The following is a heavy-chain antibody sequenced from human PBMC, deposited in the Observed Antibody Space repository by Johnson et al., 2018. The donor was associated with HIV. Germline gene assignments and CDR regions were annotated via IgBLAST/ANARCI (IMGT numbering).Heavy chain of an antibody. CDR3: ARSVHDDSDYRWGRDAFDI. D-gene: IGHD5-12*01. J-gene: IGHJ3*02. Sequence: QEQLVESGGDLVKPGGSLRLSCAASGFTFRDYYMSWIRQAPGKGLEWVAYISSSGGTIYYADSVRGRFTISRDNSKNTLYLQMNSLRPEDTAMEYCARSVHDDSDYRWGRDAFDIWGQGTMVIVSS. CDR2: ISSSGGTI. V-gene: IGHV3-11*04. CDR1: GFTFRDYY.